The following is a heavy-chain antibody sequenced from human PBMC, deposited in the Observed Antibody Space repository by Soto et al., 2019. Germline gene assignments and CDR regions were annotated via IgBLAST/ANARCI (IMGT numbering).Heavy chain of an antibody. CDR3: ARDNGIAGSFDP. CDR2: ITSSSTTI. D-gene: IGHD6-13*01. Sequence: EVQLLESGGGLVQPGGSLRLPCAASGFTFSTYSMNWVRQAPGKGLEWISYITSSSTTIFYADSVKGRFTISRDNAKNSLYLQMNSLRDEDTSVYYCARDNGIAGSFDPWGQGTLVTVSS. CDR1: GFTFSTYS. J-gene: IGHJ5*02. V-gene: IGHV3-48*02.